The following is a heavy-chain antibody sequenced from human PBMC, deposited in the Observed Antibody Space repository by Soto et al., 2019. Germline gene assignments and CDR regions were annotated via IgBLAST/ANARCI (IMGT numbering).Heavy chain of an antibody. J-gene: IGHJ6*02. Sequence: GESLKISCKGSGYSFTSYWISWVRQMPGKGLEWMGRIDPSDSYTNYSPSFQGHVTISADKSISTAYLQWSSLKASDTAMYYCARLASDDYGDYYYYGMDVWGQGTTVTVSS. CDR1: GYSFTSYW. CDR2: IDPSDSYT. CDR3: ARLASDDYGDYYYYGMDV. V-gene: IGHV5-10-1*01. D-gene: IGHD4-17*01.